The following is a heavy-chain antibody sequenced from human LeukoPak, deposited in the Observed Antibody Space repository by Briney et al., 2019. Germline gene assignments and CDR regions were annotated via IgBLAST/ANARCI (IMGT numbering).Heavy chain of an antibody. CDR2: ISSNGGST. CDR1: GFTFSSYA. CDR3: VKGGYDILTGYTSFDY. Sequence: GGSLRLSCSASGFTFSSYAMHWVRQAPGKGLEHVSAISSNGGSTYYADSVKGRFTISRDNSKNTLYLQMSSLRAEDTAVYYCVKGGYDILTGYTSFDYWGQGTLVTVSS. V-gene: IGHV3-64D*06. J-gene: IGHJ4*02. D-gene: IGHD3-9*01.